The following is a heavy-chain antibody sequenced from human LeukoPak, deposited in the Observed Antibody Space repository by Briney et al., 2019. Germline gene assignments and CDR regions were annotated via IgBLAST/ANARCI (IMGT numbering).Heavy chain of an antibody. CDR3: ASNYFGSGSMKGDFYYMDV. CDR1: GFTFSSYE. V-gene: IGHV3-48*03. D-gene: IGHD3-10*01. Sequence: GGSLRLSCAASGFTFSSYEMNWVRQAPGKGLEWVSYISSGGITIYYADSVEGRFTISRDNAKNSLYLQMNSLRAEDAGVYYCASNYFGSGSMKGDFYYMDVWGKGTTVTISS. J-gene: IGHJ6*03. CDR2: ISSGGITI.